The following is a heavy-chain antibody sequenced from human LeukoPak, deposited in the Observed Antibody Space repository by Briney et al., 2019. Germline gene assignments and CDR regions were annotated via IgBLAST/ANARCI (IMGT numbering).Heavy chain of an antibody. CDR1: GFTFDDYA. D-gene: IGHD3-10*01. CDR3: AKDNGELLDPPSNFDY. V-gene: IGHV3-9*01. J-gene: IGHJ4*02. Sequence: GRSLRLSCAASGFTFDDYAMHWVRQAPGKGLEWVSGISWNSGSIGYADSVKGRFTISRDNAKNSLYLQMNSLRAEDTALYYCAKDNGELLDPPSNFDYWGQGTLVTVSS. CDR2: ISWNSGSI.